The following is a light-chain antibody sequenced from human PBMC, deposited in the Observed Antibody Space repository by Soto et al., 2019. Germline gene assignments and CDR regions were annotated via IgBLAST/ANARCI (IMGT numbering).Light chain of an antibody. CDR2: DAS. J-gene: IGKJ2*01. CDR1: QSIRTR. CDR3: QQYNSYPYT. Sequence: DIQMTQSPSTVSASVGDGVTITCRASQSIRTRLAWYQQKPGNPPKLLIYDASTLESGVSSGFSGSGSGTEFTLTISSLQPDDFATYYCQQYNSYPYTFGQGTKLEIK. V-gene: IGKV1-5*01.